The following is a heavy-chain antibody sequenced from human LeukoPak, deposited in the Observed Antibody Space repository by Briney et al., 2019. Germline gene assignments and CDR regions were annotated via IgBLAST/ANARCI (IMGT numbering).Heavy chain of an antibody. Sequence: TGGSLRLSCAASGFTFSSYSMNWVRQAPGKGLEWVSSISSDSNYIYYADSVKGRFTISRDNAKDSLYLHMNTLRAEDTAVYYCARGPPNSGSYGVFDYWGQGTLVTVSS. CDR2: ISSDSNYI. V-gene: IGHV3-21*01. CDR3: ARGPPNSGSYGVFDY. J-gene: IGHJ4*02. CDR1: GFTFSSYS. D-gene: IGHD1-26*01.